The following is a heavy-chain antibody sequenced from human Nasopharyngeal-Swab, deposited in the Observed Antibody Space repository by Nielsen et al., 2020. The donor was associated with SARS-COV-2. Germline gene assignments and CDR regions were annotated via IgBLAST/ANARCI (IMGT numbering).Heavy chain of an antibody. CDR1: GFTFSSYG. J-gene: IGHJ4*02. Sequence: GESLKISCAASGFTFSSYGMHWVRQASGKGLEWVAVIWYDGSNKYYADSVKGRFTISRDNSKNTLYLQMNSLRAEDTAVYYCARMNLDTAMALDYWGQGTLVTVSS. CDR3: ARMNLDTAMALDY. CDR2: IWYDGSNK. D-gene: IGHD5-18*01. V-gene: IGHV3-33*01.